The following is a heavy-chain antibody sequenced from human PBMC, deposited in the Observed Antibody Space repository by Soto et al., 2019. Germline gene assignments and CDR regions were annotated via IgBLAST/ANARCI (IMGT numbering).Heavy chain of an antibody. V-gene: IGHV1-2*04. CDR3: ARTRITIFGVVIDYGMDV. D-gene: IGHD3-3*01. CDR1: GYTFTGYY. CDR2: INPNSGGT. Sequence: ASVKVSCKASGYTFTGYYMHWVRQAPGQGLEWMGWINPNSGGTNYAQKFQSWVTMTRDTSISTAYMELSRLGSDDTAVYYCARTRITIFGVVIDYGMDVWGQGTTVTVSS. J-gene: IGHJ6*02.